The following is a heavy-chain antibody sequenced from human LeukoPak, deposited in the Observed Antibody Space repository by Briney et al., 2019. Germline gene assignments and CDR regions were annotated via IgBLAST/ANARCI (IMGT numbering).Heavy chain of an antibody. D-gene: IGHD5-18*01. CDR1: GFTFSSYA. CDR2: ISSSSSYI. V-gene: IGHV3-21*01. Sequence: GGSLRLSCAASGFTFSSYAMHWVRQAPGKGLEWVSSISSSSSYIYYADSVKGRFTISRDNAKNSLYLQMNSLRAEDTAVYYCARGGSVDTAMVFDAFDIWGQGTMVTVSS. J-gene: IGHJ3*02. CDR3: ARGGSVDTAMVFDAFDI.